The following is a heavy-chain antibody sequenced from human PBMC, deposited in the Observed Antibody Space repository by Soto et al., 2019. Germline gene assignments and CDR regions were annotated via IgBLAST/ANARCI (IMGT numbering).Heavy chain of an antibody. D-gene: IGHD5-12*01. CDR2: INHSGST. Sequence: SETLSLTCAVYGGSFSGYYWSWIRQPPGKGLEWIGEINHSGSTNYNPSLKIRVTISVDTSKNQFSLKLSSVTAADTAVYYCARSRVATVNFDYWGQGTLVTVSS. CDR3: ARSRVATVNFDY. V-gene: IGHV4-34*01. CDR1: GGSFSGYY. J-gene: IGHJ4*02.